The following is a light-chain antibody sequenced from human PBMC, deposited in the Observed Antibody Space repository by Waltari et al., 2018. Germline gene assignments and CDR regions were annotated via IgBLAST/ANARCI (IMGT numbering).Light chain of an antibody. V-gene: IGLV1-51*02. J-gene: IGLJ7*01. Sequence: QSVLTQPPSVSAAPGQRVTISCSGGSSNIGNNYVSWYRQFPGTAPKLLIYEASGRPSGILGRFSGSKAGTSATLDSTGLQAGDEADYYCGTWDSSLSGAVFGGGTHLTVL. CDR1: SSNIGNNY. CDR3: GTWDSSLSGAV. CDR2: EAS.